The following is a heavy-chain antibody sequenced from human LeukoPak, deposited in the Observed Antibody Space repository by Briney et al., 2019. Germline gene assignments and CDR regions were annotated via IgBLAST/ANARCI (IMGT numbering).Heavy chain of an antibody. CDR1: GYTFTGYY. CDR2: INPNSGGT. J-gene: IGHJ5*02. Sequence: ASVKVSCKACGYTFTGYYMHWVQQAPGQGLEWMGWINPNSGGTNYAQKFQGRVTMTRDTSISTAYMELSRLRADDTAVYDCARAHWVYKWFDPWGRGTLVTVSS. CDR3: ARAHWVYKWFDP. D-gene: IGHD7-27*01. V-gene: IGHV1-2*02.